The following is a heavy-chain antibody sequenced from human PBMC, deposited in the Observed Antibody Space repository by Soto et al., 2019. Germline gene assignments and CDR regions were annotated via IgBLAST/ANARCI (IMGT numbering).Heavy chain of an antibody. D-gene: IGHD4-17*01. V-gene: IGHV3-30-3*01. CDR1: GFTFSSYA. Sequence: GGSLRLSCAASGFTFSSYAMHWVRQAPGKGLEWVAVISYDGSNKYYADSVKGRFTISRDNSKNTLYLQMNSLRAEDTAVYYCARESGDYASEYYYYGMDVWGQGTTVTVSS. J-gene: IGHJ6*02. CDR2: ISYDGSNK. CDR3: ARESGDYASEYYYYGMDV.